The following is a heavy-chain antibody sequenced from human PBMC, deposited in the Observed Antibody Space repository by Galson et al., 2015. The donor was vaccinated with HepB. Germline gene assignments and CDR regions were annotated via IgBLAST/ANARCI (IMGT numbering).Heavy chain of an antibody. CDR2: ISGSGGTT. V-gene: IGHV3-23*01. CDR3: TNTGGGYYDGRLDY. Sequence: SLRLSCAASGFSFNNHAMSWVRQAPGKGLEWVSAISGSGGTTNYEDSVKGRLTISRDNSKNTLYLQMSSLRADDTAVYFCTNTGGGYYDGRLDYWGQGTVVTVAS. CDR1: GFSFNNHA. J-gene: IGHJ4*02. D-gene: IGHD3-22*01.